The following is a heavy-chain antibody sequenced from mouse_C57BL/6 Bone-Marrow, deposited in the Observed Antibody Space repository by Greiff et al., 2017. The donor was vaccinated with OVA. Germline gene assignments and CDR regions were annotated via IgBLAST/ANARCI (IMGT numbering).Heavy chain of an antibody. CDR3: ARRITTVVDAMDY. J-gene: IGHJ4*01. V-gene: IGHV1-81*01. CDR2: IYPRSGNT. CDR1: GYTFTSYG. Sequence: VQLQQSGAELARPGASVKLSCKASGYTFTSYGISWVKQRTGQGLEWIGEIYPRSGNTYYNEKFKGKATLTADKSSSTAYMELRSLTSEDSAVYFCARRITTVVDAMDYWGQGTSVTVSS. D-gene: IGHD1-1*01.